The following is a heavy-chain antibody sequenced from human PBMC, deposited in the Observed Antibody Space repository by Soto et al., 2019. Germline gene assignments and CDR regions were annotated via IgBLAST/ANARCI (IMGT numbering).Heavy chain of an antibody. CDR2: IYHSGST. J-gene: IGHJ4*02. CDR1: GYSISSGYY. CDR3: ARELGSSSPGPFDY. D-gene: IGHD6-6*01. V-gene: IGHV4-38-2*02. Sequence: SETLSLTCAVSGYSISSGYYWGWIRQPPGKGLEWIGSIYHSGSTYYNPSLKSRVTISVDTSKNQFSLKLSSVTAADTAVYYCARELGSSSPGPFDYWGQGTLVTVSS.